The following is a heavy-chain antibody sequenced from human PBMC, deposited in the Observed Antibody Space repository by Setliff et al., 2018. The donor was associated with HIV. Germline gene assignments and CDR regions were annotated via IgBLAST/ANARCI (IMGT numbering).Heavy chain of an antibody. D-gene: IGHD1-26*01. Sequence: PSETLSLTCTVSGYSISSSSYYWDWIRQPPGKGLEWIGSIYYSGSTYYNPSLKSRVTISVDTSKNQFPLKLSSVTAADTAVYYCARDFRIGWAVQDYWYFDLWGRGTLVTVSS. CDR2: IYYSGST. V-gene: IGHV4-39*06. CDR1: GYSISSSSYY. J-gene: IGHJ2*01. CDR3: ARDFRIGWAVQDYWYFDL.